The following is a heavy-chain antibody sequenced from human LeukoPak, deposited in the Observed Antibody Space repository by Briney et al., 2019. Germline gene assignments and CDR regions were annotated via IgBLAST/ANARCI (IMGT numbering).Heavy chain of an antibody. CDR2: VSYSGNT. J-gene: IGHJ6*03. CDR3: AGAGERPQSFFDYYCMDV. Sequence: PSQTLSLTCTVSGDSISSSTYYWDWVRPPPRNGLGWVGSVSYSGNTYYTSSLQSRVTISVATSRTQFSLILASVTAADTAVYYCAGAGERPQSFFDYYCMDVWGKGTTVTVSS. D-gene: IGHD3-10*01. V-gene: IGHV4-39*07. CDR1: GDSISSSTYY.